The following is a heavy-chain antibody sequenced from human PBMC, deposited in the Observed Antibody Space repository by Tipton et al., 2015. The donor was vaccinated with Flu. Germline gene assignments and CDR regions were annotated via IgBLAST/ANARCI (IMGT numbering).Heavy chain of an antibody. Sequence: SLRLSCAASGFTFRSYSMNWVRQAPGKGLEWVSSITSSSRYIYYADSMKGRFTISRDNAKNSLYLQMNSLRAEDTAVYYCAREVGWLPFDYWGQGTLVTVSS. V-gene: IGHV3-21*01. CDR2: ITSSSRYI. J-gene: IGHJ4*02. D-gene: IGHD3-9*01. CDR3: AREVGWLPFDY. CDR1: GFTFRSYS.